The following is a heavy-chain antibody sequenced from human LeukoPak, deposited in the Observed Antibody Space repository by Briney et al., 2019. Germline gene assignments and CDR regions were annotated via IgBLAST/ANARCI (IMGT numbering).Heavy chain of an antibody. Sequence: ASVKVSCKASGYTFTSYGISWVRQAPGQGLEWMGGIIPIFGTANYAQKFQGRVTITADESTSTAYMELSSLRSEDTAVYYCAGRYCSGGSCHYYYGMDVWGQGTTVTVSS. D-gene: IGHD2-15*01. CDR1: GYTFTSYG. CDR2: IIPIFGTA. J-gene: IGHJ6*02. V-gene: IGHV1-69*13. CDR3: AGRYCSGGSCHYYYGMDV.